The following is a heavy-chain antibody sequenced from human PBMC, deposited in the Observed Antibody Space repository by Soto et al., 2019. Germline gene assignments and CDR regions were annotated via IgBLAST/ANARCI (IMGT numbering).Heavy chain of an antibody. V-gene: IGHV3-30*18. J-gene: IGHJ4*02. CDR2: ISYDGSNK. Sequence: VQLVESGGGLVQPGGSLRLSCAASGFTFSSYGMHWVRQAPGKGLEWVAVISYDGSNKYYADSVKGRFTISRDNSKNTLYLQMNSLRAEDTAVYYCAKDPGYYYDSSGLDYWGQGTLVTVSS. CDR3: AKDPGYYYDSSGLDY. D-gene: IGHD3-22*01. CDR1: GFTFSSYG.